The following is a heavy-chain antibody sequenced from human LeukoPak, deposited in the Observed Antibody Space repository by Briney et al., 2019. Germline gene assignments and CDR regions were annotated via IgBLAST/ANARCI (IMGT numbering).Heavy chain of an antibody. V-gene: IGHV1-18*04. CDR1: GYTFTSYG. CDR3: ARVSAAGSMRGGSWNF. D-gene: IGHD2-15*01. CDR2: ISAYNGNT. Sequence: ASVKVSCKASGYTFTSYGISWVRQAPGQGLEWMGWISAYNGNTNYAQKLQGRVTMTTDTSTSTAYMELRSLRSDDTAVYYCARVSAAGSMRGGSWNFWGQGTLVTVSS. J-gene: IGHJ4*02.